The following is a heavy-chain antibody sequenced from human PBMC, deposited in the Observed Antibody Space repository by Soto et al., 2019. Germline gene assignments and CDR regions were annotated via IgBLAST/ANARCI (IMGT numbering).Heavy chain of an antibody. CDR2: INPSSGDS. CDR3: AREGGSAYGMDV. CDR1: GYTFTGYY. D-gene: IGHD1-26*01. J-gene: IGHJ6*02. V-gene: IGHV1-2*02. Sequence: QVHLVQSGAEVAKPGASVKVSCKPSGYTFTGYYIHWVRQAPGQGLEWMGWINPSSGDSKYAQKFQCRVTMTRDTSISTAYLDLRNLRSDDTAVYYCAREGGSAYGMDVWGQGTAVTVSS.